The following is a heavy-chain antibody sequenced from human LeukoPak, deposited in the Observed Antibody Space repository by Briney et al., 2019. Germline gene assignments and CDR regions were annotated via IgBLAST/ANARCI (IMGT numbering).Heavy chain of an antibody. CDR2: MNPNSGNT. D-gene: IGHD6-19*01. CDR3: AAALAPTGWYRSLTPYYYYYMDV. CDR1: GYTFTSYD. Sequence: ASVKVSFKASGYTFTSYDTNWVRQATGQGLEWMGWMNPNSGNTGYAQKFQGRVTMTSNTSISIAYMELSSLSSEDAAVYYCAAALAPTGWYRSLTPYYYYYMDVWGKGTTVTVSS. V-gene: IGHV1-8*01. J-gene: IGHJ6*03.